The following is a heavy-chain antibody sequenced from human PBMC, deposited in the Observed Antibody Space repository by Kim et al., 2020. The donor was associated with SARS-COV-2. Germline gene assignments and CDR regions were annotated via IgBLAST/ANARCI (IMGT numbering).Heavy chain of an antibody. Sequence: GGSLRLSCAASGFTFRAYAMTWVRQAPGKGLEWVSAISASGGRTYYADSVKGRFTISRDNSKNTQHLQMNSLRVDDTAIYYCAKGQSATYQDRHFDYWG. CDR3: AKGQSATYQDRHFDY. D-gene: IGHD2-15*01. CDR1: GFTFRAYA. V-gene: IGHV3-23*01. J-gene: IGHJ4*01. CDR2: ISASGGRT.